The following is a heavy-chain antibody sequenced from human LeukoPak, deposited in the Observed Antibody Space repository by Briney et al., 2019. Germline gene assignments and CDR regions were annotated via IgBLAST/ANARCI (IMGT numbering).Heavy chain of an antibody. J-gene: IGHJ6*03. V-gene: IGHV4-34*01. CDR2: INHSGST. CDR1: GGSFSGYY. CDR3: ARGVSRPVGYYYMEV. Sequence: SETLSLSCAVYGGSFSGYYWSWIRQPPGKGLEWIGEINHSGSTNYNPSLKSRVTISVDTSKNQFSLKLSSVTAADTAVYYCARGVSRPVGYYYMEVWGKGTTVSVSS.